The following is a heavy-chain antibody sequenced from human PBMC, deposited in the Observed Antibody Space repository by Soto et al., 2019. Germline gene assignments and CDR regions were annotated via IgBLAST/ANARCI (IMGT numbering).Heavy chain of an antibody. CDR1: GFSLSNIGVA. V-gene: IGHV2-5*01. Sequence: QITLRESGPTLVKPTQPLTLTCTFSGFSLSNIGVAVGWIRQPPGKALEWLTIIYWNDDERYNPSLKNRLTITKHTSRNQVVFTTTNMDPVDTATYFRAHMSGGTNGFHPSGQGTLVTV. D-gene: IGHD6-19*01. J-gene: IGHJ5*02. CDR3: AHMSGGTNGFHP. CDR2: IYWNDDE.